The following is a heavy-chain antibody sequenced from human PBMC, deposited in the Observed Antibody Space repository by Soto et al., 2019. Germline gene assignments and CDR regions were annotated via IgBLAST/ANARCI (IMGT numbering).Heavy chain of an antibody. Sequence: SQTLSLTCVISGDSVSSNSAAWNWIRQSPSRGLEWLGRTYYRSKWYNDYAVSVKSRITINPDTSKNQFSLRLNSVTPEDTAVYYCAREYSSWRNPGFDYWGQGTLVTVSS. D-gene: IGHD6-6*01. CDR1: GDSVSSNSAA. V-gene: IGHV6-1*01. CDR3: AREYSSWRNPGFDY. CDR2: TYYRSKWYN. J-gene: IGHJ4*02.